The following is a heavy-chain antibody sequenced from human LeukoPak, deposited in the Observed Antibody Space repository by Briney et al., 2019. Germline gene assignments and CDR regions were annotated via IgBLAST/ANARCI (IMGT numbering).Heavy chain of an antibody. J-gene: IGHJ4*02. D-gene: IGHD3-10*01. CDR3: ARVPSGRRHYFDY. CDR2: INHSGST. V-gene: IGHV4-34*01. Sequence: SETLSLTCAVYGGSFSGYYWSWIRQPPGKGLEWIGEINHSGSTNYNPSLKSRVTISVDTSKNQFSLKLSSVTAADTAVYYCARVPSGRRHYFDYWGQGTLVTVSS. CDR1: GGSFSGYY.